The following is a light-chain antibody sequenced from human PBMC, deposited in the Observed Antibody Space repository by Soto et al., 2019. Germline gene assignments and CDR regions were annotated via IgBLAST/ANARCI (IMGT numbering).Light chain of an antibody. CDR1: SADIGSHDY. V-gene: IGLV2-14*01. Sequence: QSALTQPASVSGSPGQSITISCTGSSADIGSHDYVSWYQQHPGKVPKLIIYEVSKRPSGASDRFSGSKSGNAAYLSISGLQPEDEADYYCNSYTTTSALVFGTGTKVTVL. CDR3: NSYTTTSALV. J-gene: IGLJ1*01. CDR2: EVS.